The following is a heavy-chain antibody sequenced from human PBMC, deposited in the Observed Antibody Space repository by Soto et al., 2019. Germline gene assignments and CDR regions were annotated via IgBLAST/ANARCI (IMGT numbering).Heavy chain of an antibody. Sequence: PGGSLRLSCASSVFTFSTYEFNWVRQAPGRGLEWISYISVSGNIIKYAESVKGRFTISRDNADNSLHLHMSNLRVDDTALYFCVRDTMGASAAASLDYWGQGTKVTVSS. D-gene: IGHD3-16*01. CDR1: VFTFSTYE. CDR2: ISVSGNII. V-gene: IGHV3-48*03. CDR3: VRDTMGASAAASLDY. J-gene: IGHJ4*02.